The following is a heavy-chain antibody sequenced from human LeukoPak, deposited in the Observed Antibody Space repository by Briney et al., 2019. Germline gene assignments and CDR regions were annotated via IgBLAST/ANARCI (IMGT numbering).Heavy chain of an antibody. V-gene: IGHV3-7*01. CDR2: IKQDGSEK. J-gene: IGHJ4*02. CDR3: ARDHDFWSGYWRDY. CDR1: GFTFSSYW. D-gene: IGHD3-3*01. Sequence: GGSLRLSCAASGFTFSSYWMSWVRQAPGKGLEWVANIKQDGSEKYYVDSVKGRFTISRDNAKNSLYLQMNSLRAEDTAVYYCARDHDFWSGYWRDYWGQGTLVTVSS.